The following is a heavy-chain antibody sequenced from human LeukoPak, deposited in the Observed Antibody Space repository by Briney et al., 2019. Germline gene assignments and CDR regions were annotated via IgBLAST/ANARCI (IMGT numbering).Heavy chain of an antibody. D-gene: IGHD2-15*01. CDR3: ARGNYADCSGGSCDSGGDY. V-gene: IGHV3-21*01. CDR1: GFTFSRYS. J-gene: IGHJ4*02. CDR2: ISSSSSYI. Sequence: GGSLRLSCAASGFTFSRYSMNWVRQAPGKGLEWVSSISSSSSYIYYADSVKGRFTISRDNDKNSLYLQMNSLRAEDTSVYYCARGNYADCSGGSCDSGGDYWGQGTLVTVSS.